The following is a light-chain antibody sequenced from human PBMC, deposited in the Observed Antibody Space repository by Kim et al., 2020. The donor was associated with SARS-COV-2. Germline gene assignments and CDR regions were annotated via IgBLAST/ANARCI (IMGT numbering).Light chain of an antibody. CDR2: DAY. CDR3: QQYDSVTRT. J-gene: IGKJ5*01. V-gene: IGKV1D-16*01. CDR1: QGIRSW. Sequence: APVGDRDTTTGRGRQGIRSWLYWYQNKNEGAPQRPIYDAYRLERGVPSRFSGGGSGTEFTLTISSLQREEFATYYCQQYDSVTRTFGQGTPLEIK.